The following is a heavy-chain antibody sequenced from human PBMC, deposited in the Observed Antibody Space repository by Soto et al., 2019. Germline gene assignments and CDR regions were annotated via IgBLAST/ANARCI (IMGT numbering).Heavy chain of an antibody. J-gene: IGHJ6*02. CDR2: IYYSGST. Sequence: SETLSLTCTVSGGSISSSSYYWGWIRQPPGKGLEWIGSIYYSGSTYYNPSLKSRVTISVDTSKNQFSLKLSSVTAADTAVYYCARRITMVRGVIIGDYYYYGMDVWGQGTTVTVSS. V-gene: IGHV4-39*01. CDR1: GGSISSSSYY. CDR3: ARRITMVRGVIIGDYYYYGMDV. D-gene: IGHD3-10*01.